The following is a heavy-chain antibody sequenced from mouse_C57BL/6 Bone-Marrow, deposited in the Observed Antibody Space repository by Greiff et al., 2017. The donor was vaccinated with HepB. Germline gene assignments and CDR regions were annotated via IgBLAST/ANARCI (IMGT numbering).Heavy chain of an antibody. J-gene: IGHJ3*01. Sequence: QVQLQQPGAELVMPGASVKLSCKASGYTFTSYWMHWVKQRPGQGLEWIGEIDPSDSYTNYNQKFKGKSTLTADKSSSTAYMQLSSLTSEDSAVYDCARLGPVFAYWGQGTLVTVSA. CDR1: GYTFTSYW. CDR3: ARLGPVFAY. V-gene: IGHV1-69*01. CDR2: IDPSDSYT.